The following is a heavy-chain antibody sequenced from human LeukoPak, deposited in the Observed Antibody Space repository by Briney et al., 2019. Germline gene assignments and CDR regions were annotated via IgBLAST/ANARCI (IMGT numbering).Heavy chain of an antibody. CDR1: GFAFSSYA. Sequence: PGGSLRLSCAASGFAFSSYAMSWVRQAPGKGLEWVSAISGSGGSTYYADSVKGRFTISRDNSKNTLYLQMNSLRAEDTAVYYCARALYPTYYFDYWGQGTLVTVSS. CDR2: ISGSGGST. J-gene: IGHJ4*02. CDR3: ARALYPTYYFDY. D-gene: IGHD3-16*02. V-gene: IGHV3-23*01.